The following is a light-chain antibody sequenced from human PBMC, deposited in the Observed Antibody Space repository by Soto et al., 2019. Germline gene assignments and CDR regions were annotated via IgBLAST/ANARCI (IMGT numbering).Light chain of an antibody. CDR1: QSLLHSNGYNY. Sequence: DSVMTQSPLSLPVTPGEPASISCRSSQSLLHSNGYNYLDWYLQKPGQSPRLLIYMGSNRASGVSDRFSGSGSGTDFTLKISRVEAEDVGVYYCMQSLHTPLTFGGGTKVEIK. CDR2: MGS. V-gene: IGKV2-28*01. J-gene: IGKJ4*01. CDR3: MQSLHTPLT.